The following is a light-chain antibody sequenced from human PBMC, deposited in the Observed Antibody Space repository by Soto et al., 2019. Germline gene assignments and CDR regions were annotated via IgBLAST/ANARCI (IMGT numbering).Light chain of an antibody. J-gene: IGKJ4*01. CDR3: QQYERYPMT. V-gene: IGKV1-5*03. CDR1: QSISSW. CDR2: KAS. Sequence: DSQMTQFPSTLSASVGDRVTITCLSSQSISSWLAWYQQKPGKAPKILISKASTLQSGVPPRFSGSGSGTEFTLTISSLQPDDFATYDYQQYERYPMTFGGGTKVEIK.